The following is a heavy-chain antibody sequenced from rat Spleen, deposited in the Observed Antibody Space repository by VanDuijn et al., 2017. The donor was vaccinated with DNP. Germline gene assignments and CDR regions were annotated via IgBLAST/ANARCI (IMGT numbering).Heavy chain of an antibody. CDR3: ARHGDGNYGFDWFAY. Sequence: EVQLVESGGGLVQPGRSLKLSCAASGFTFSNYYMAWVRQAPKKGLEWVATISTSGSRAYYPDSVKGRFTISRDDAKSSLYLQMNSLKSEDTATYYCARHGDGNYGFDWFAYWGQGTLVTVSS. CDR2: ISTSGSRA. J-gene: IGHJ3*01. V-gene: IGHV5-25*01. D-gene: IGHD1-11*01. CDR1: GFTFSNYY.